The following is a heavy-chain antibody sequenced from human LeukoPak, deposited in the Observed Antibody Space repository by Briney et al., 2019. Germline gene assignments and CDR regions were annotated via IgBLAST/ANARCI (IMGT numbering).Heavy chain of an antibody. CDR2: ISDSGGTT. Sequence: GGSLRLSCAASGFTFSNYAMSWVRHTPGEGLEWVSAISDSGGTTYYADSVKGRFTISRDNSKNTLYLQMNSLRGEDTAVYHCAKLARGYCSSAACPNWFDPWGQRTLVTVSS. J-gene: IGHJ5*02. CDR3: AKLARGYCSSAACPNWFDP. CDR1: GFTFSNYA. V-gene: IGHV3-23*01. D-gene: IGHD2-2*01.